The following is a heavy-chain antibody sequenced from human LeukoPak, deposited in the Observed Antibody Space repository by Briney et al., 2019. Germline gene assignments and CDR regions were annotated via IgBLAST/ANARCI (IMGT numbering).Heavy chain of an antibody. CDR2: ISGSGVRT. V-gene: IGHV3-23*01. CDR1: GFTFSTYA. D-gene: IGHD3-16*01. Sequence: GGSLRLSCAASGFTFSTYALSWVRQAPGKGLEWVSGISGSGVRTFYADSVKGRFTISRDNSKNTLYLQMNSLRAEDTAVYYCATDGVGSRAYGDLENWGQGTLVTVSS. J-gene: IGHJ4*02. CDR3: ATDGVGSRAYGDLEN.